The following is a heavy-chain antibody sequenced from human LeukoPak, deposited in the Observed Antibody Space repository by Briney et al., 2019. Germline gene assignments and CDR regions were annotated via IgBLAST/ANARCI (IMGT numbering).Heavy chain of an antibody. CDR2: INHSGTT. Sequence: SSETLSLTCAVYGGSFSGYYWSWIRQPPGKGLEWIGEINHSGTTNYNPSLKSRVTISVDTSKNQFSLKLSSVTAADTAVYYCARQRGYYYDSSGYYFDYWGQGTLVTVSS. D-gene: IGHD3-22*01. V-gene: IGHV4-34*01. CDR1: GGSFSGYY. CDR3: ARQRGYYYDSSGYYFDY. J-gene: IGHJ4*02.